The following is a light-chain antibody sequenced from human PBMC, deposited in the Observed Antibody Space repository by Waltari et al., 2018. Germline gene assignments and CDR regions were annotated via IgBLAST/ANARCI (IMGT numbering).Light chain of an antibody. Sequence: QSALTQPRSVSGSPGQSVTISCTGTSSDVGGYNYVSWYQQHPVKAPNLMIYDVSKRPSGVPDRLCGSKSGNTASLTISGLQAEDEADYYCCSYAGGYSWVFGGGTKLTVL. CDR2: DVS. CDR3: CSYAGGYSWV. CDR1: SSDVGGYNY. J-gene: IGLJ3*02. V-gene: IGLV2-11*01.